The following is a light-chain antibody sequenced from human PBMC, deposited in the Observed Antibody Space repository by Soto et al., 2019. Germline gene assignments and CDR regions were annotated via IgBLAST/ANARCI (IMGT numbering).Light chain of an antibody. Sequence: DFVMTQSPDSLAVSLGERATINCKSSQSVLYSSNNNNYLAWYQQKPGQPPKLLIYWASTRESGVPDRFSGSGSGTDFTLTIISLQAEDVAVYYCQQYYSTPPTFGQGTKVEIK. CDR3: QQYYSTPPT. V-gene: IGKV4-1*01. CDR2: WAS. CDR1: QSVLYSSNNNNY. J-gene: IGKJ1*01.